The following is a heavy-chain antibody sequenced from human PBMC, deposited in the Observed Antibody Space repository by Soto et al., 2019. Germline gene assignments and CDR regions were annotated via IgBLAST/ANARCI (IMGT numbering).Heavy chain of an antibody. D-gene: IGHD3-10*01. CDR3: ARVFMGSGSYPKIYYYYYYMDV. J-gene: IGHJ6*03. V-gene: IGHV1-18*01. Sequence: QVQPVQSGAEVKKPGASVKVSCKASGYTFTSYGISWVRQAPGQGLEWMGWISAYNGNTNYAQKLQGRVTMTTDTSTSTAYMELRSLRSDDTAVYYCARVFMGSGSYPKIYYYYYYMDVWGKGTTVTVSS. CDR1: GYTFTSYG. CDR2: ISAYNGNT.